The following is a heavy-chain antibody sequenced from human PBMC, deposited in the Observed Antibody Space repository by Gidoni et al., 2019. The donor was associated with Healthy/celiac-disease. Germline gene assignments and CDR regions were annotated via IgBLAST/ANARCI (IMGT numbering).Heavy chain of an antibody. D-gene: IGHD3-22*01. V-gene: IGHV6-1*01. CDR2: TYYRSKWYN. J-gene: IGHJ4*02. CDR1: GDSAASISAA. CDR3: ARVHYYDSSGYPDY. Sequence: QVQLQQSGPGLGKPSHTLSPTGAIPGDSAASISAAWNWIRQSPSRGLEWLGRTYYRSKWYNDYAVSVKSRITINPDTSKNQFSLQLNSVTPEDTAVYYCARVHYYDSSGYPDYWGQGTLVTVSS.